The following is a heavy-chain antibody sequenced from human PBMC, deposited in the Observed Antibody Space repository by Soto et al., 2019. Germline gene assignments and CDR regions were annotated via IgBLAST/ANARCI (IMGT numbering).Heavy chain of an antibody. CDR3: ARGRQWLRLIPSRRGMDV. CDR2: INHSGST. V-gene: IGHV4-34*01. D-gene: IGHD5-12*01. J-gene: IGHJ6*02. CDR1: GGSFSGYY. Sequence: PSETLSLTCAVYGGSFSGYYWSWIRQPPGKGLEWIGEINHSGSTNYNPSLKSRVTISVDTSKNQFSLKLSSVTAADTAVYYCARGRQWLRLIPSRRGMDVWGQGTTVTGSS.